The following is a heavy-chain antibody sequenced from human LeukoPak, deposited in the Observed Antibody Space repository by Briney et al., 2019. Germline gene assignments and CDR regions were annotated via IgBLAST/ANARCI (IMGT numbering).Heavy chain of an antibody. CDR2: ISAYNGNT. CDR3: ARGFYRYSSGWYPYYYYHMDV. J-gene: IGHJ6*03. CDR1: GYTFTSYG. Sequence: ASVKVSCKASGYTFTSYGISWVRQAPGQGLEWMGWISAYNGNTNYAQKLQGRVTMTTDTSTSTAYMELRSLRSDDTAVYYCARGFYRYSSGWYPYYYYHMDVWGKGTTVTVSS. D-gene: IGHD6-19*01. V-gene: IGHV1-18*01.